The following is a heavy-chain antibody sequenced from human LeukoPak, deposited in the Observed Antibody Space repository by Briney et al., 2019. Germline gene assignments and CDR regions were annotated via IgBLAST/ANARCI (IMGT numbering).Heavy chain of an antibody. CDR3: ARRHHYDSSGYYYFDY. CDR2: ISSSGSTI. CDR1: GFTFSDYY. Sequence: PGGSLRLSCAASGFTFSDYYMSWIRQAPGKGLEWVSYISSSGSTIYYADSVKGRFTISRDNAQNSLYLQMNSLRAEDTAVYYCARRHHYDSSGYYYFDYWGQGTLVTVSS. V-gene: IGHV3-11*01. J-gene: IGHJ4*02. D-gene: IGHD3-22*01.